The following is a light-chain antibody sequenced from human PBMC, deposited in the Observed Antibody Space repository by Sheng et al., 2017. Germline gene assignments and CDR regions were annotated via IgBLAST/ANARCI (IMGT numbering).Light chain of an antibody. J-gene: IGLJ2*01. V-gene: IGLV3-27*01. CDR2: KDT. CDR1: LLTKNF. Sequence: SYELTQPSSVSVSPGQTASITCSGNLLTKNFVRWLQKKPGQAPTLIIYKDTERPSGIPERFSGSSSGTTVTLTISGAQVDDEADYFCYCSTDNNLGVFGGGSKLTVL. CDR3: YCSTDNNLGV.